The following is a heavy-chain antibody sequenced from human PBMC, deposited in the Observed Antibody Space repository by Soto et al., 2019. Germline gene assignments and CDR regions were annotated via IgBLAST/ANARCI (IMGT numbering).Heavy chain of an antibody. CDR2: IYFKGNT. CDR1: ADSFSKYY. D-gene: IGHD3-16*01. Sequence: PSETLSLTCSVSADSFSKYYWTWIRQPPGEGLEWIGYIYFKGNTNYNPSLKGRVTISIDTSKKQFSLNLSSVTAADTAVYYCASVTFGGVVLAHWGQGTLVTVSS. V-gene: IGHV4-59*01. J-gene: IGHJ4*02. CDR3: ASVTFGGVVLAH.